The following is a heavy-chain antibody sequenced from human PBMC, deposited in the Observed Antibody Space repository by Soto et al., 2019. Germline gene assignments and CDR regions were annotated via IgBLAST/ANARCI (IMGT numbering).Heavy chain of an antibody. CDR1: GYSFTSYW. CDR2: IYPGDSDT. Sequence: GESLKISCKGSGYSFTSYWIGWVRQMPGKGLEWMGIIYPGDSDTRYSPSFQGQVTISADKSISTAYLQWSSLKASDTAMYYCARHERWELLPIKGFDPWGQGTLVTVSS. V-gene: IGHV5-51*01. J-gene: IGHJ5*02. D-gene: IGHD1-26*01. CDR3: ARHERWELLPIKGFDP.